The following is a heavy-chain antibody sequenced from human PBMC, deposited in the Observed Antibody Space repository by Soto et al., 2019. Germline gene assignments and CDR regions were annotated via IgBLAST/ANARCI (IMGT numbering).Heavy chain of an antibody. J-gene: IGHJ4*02. D-gene: IGHD3-10*01. Sequence: QVQLVQSGAEMKKPGSSVKVSCQSSGGTFNTYAMNWVRQAPGQGPEWMGDISPMVGAANYAPKFQGRVTIAAEESTGTSYMQLSRLTSEDTALYFCAREVQVHTPAFVYWGQGTLVTVSS. CDR3: AREVQVHTPAFVY. CDR2: ISPMVGAA. CDR1: GGTFNTYA. V-gene: IGHV1-69*01.